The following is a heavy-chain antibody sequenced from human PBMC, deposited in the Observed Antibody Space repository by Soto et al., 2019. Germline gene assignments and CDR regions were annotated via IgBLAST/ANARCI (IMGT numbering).Heavy chain of an antibody. J-gene: IGHJ6*04. CDR2: MNPNSGNT. Sequence: ASVKVSCKASGYTFTSYDINWVRQATGQGLEWMGWMNPNSGNTGYAQKFQGRVTMTRNTSISTAYMELSSLRSEDTAVYYCARSFYYSSPYYYYYAMDVWGTGTTVTVS. V-gene: IGHV1-8*01. D-gene: IGHD3-22*01. CDR1: GYTFTSYD. CDR3: ARSFYYSSPYYYYYAMDV.